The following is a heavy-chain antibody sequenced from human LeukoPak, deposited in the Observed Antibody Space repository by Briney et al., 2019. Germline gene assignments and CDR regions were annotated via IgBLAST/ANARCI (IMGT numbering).Heavy chain of an antibody. D-gene: IGHD2-15*01. J-gene: IGHJ4*02. CDR3: ARVGYCSGGSCYSWGYFDY. CDR1: GGSFSGYY. CDR2: INHCGST. V-gene: IGHV4-34*01. Sequence: SETLSLTCAVYGGSFSGYYWSWIRQPPGKGLEWIGEINHCGSTNYNPSLKSRVTISVDTSKNQFSLKLSSVTAADTAVYYCARVGYCSGGSCYSWGYFDYWGQGTLVTVSS.